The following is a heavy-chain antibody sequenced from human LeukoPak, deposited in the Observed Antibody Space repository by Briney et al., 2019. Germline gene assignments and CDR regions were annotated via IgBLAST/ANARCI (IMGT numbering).Heavy chain of an antibody. J-gene: IGHJ4*02. CDR2: ISGSGGST. CDR1: GFTFSSYA. Sequence: PGGSLRLSCAASGFTFSSYAMSWVRQAPGKGLEWVSAISGSGGSTYYADSVKGRFTISRDNSKNTLYLQMNSLRAEDTAVYYCAKPLGYCSGGSCPDDYWGQGTLVTVSS. V-gene: IGHV3-23*01. D-gene: IGHD2-15*01. CDR3: AKPLGYCSGGSCPDDY.